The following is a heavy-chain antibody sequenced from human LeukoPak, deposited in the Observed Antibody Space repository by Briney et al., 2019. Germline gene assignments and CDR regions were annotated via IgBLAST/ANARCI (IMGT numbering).Heavy chain of an antibody. CDR1: GFTFISYS. J-gene: IGHJ5*02. Sequence: PGGSLRLSCAASGFTFISYSMNWVRQAPGKGLEWVSSISSSSSYIYYADSVKGRFAISRDNAKNSLYLQMNSLRAEDTAVYYCARDPAGLCSGGSCYRWFDPWGQGTLVTVSS. CDR3: ARDPAGLCSGGSCYRWFDP. D-gene: IGHD2-15*01. V-gene: IGHV3-21*01. CDR2: ISSSSSYI.